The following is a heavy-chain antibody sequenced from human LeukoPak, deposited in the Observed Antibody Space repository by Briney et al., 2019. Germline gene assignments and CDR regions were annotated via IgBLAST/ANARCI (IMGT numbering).Heavy chain of an antibody. Sequence: PGGSLRLSCAASGFTFSSYAMSWVRQAPGKGLEWVSAISGSGGSTYYADSVKGRFTISRDNSKNTLYLQVNSLRAEDTAVYYCAKSPTVTHQYYFDYWGQGILVTVSS. V-gene: IGHV3-23*01. CDR3: AKSPTVTHQYYFDY. D-gene: IGHD4-17*01. J-gene: IGHJ4*02. CDR2: ISGSGGST. CDR1: GFTFSSYA.